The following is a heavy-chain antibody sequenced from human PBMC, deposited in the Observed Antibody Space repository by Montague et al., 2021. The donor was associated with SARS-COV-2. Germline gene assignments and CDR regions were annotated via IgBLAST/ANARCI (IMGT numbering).Heavy chain of an antibody. D-gene: IGHD6-19*01. CDR2: LYTSGST. CDR1: GGSISNYY. J-gene: IGHJ6*02. Sequence: SETLSLTCTVSGGSISNYYWTWIRQPAGKGLEWIGRLYTSGSTTYNPSLKSRVTMSVDTSKNQFSLNVTSVTAADTAIYYCAREYEYSSGWRYYYGMDVWGQGTPVTVS. CDR3: AREYEYSSGWRYYYGMDV. V-gene: IGHV4-4*07.